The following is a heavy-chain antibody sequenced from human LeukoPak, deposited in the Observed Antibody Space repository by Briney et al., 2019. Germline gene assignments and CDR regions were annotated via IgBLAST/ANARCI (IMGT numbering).Heavy chain of an antibody. J-gene: IGHJ5*02. CDR2: IYYSGST. V-gene: IGHV4-59*01. Sequence: SETLSLTCTVSGGSISSYYWSWIRQPPGKGLEWIGYIYYSGSTNYNPSLKSRVTISVDTSKNQFSLKLSSVTAADTAVYYCARGSTYYDYVWGSYRFHNWFDPRGQGILVTVSS. D-gene: IGHD3-16*02. CDR1: GGSISSYY. CDR3: ARGSTYYDYVWGSYRFHNWFDP.